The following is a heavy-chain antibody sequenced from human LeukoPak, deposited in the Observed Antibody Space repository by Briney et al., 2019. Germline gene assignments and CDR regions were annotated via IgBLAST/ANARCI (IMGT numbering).Heavy chain of an antibody. D-gene: IGHD3-3*01. J-gene: IGHJ4*02. V-gene: IGHV3-11*04. Sequence: GGSLRLSCAASGFTFRDYYMSWIRQAPGKGLEGVSYISSSGSTIYYADSVKGRFTISRDNAKNSLYLQMNSLRAEDTAVYYCARGEHYDFWSALYWGQGTLVTVX. CDR3: ARGEHYDFWSALY. CDR1: GFTFRDYY. CDR2: ISSSGSTI.